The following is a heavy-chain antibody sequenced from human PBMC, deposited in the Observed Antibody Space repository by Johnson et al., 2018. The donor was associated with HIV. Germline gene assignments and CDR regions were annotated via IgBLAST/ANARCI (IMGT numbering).Heavy chain of an antibody. J-gene: IGHJ3*02. CDR1: GFTFSDYY. CDR3: ARDRGYWDAFDI. CDR2: ISSSGSTI. D-gene: IGHD3-22*01. Sequence: QVLLVESGGGLVKPGGSLRLSCAASGFTFSDYYMSWIRQAPGKGLEWVSYISSSGSTIYYGDSVKGRFSISRENAKNSLYLQMNSLRAEDTAVYYCARDRGYWDAFDIWGQGTMVTVSS. V-gene: IGHV3-11*04.